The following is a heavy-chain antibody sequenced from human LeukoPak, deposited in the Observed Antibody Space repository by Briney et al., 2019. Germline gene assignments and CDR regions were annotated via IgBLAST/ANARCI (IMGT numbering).Heavy chain of an antibody. D-gene: IGHD1-1*01. V-gene: IGHV3-72*01. CDR1: GFTFSDHY. CDR3: ARAGFGTAFDI. CDR2: TRNKANSYTT. J-gene: IGHJ3*02. Sequence: GGSLRLSCTASGFTFSDHYMDWVRQAPGKGLEWVGRTRNKANSYTTEYAASVKGRLTISRDDSKNSLYLQMNSLKTEDTAVYYCARAGFGTAFDIWGQGTMVTVSS.